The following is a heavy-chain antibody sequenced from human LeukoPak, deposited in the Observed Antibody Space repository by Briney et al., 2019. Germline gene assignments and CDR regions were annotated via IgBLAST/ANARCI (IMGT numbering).Heavy chain of an antibody. CDR2: IYYSGST. Sequence: PSETLSLTCTVSGGSISSSSYYWGWIRQPPGKVLEWIGSIYYSGSTYYNPPLKSRVTISVDTSKNQFSLKLSSVTAADTAVYYCARAIAAAGTARGWFDPWGQGTLVTVSS. CDR1: GGSISSSSYY. J-gene: IGHJ5*02. V-gene: IGHV4-39*01. D-gene: IGHD6-13*01. CDR3: ARAIAAAGTARGWFDP.